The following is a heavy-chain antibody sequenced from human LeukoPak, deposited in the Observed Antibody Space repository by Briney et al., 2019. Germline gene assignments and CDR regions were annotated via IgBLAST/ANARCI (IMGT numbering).Heavy chain of an antibody. V-gene: IGHV6-1*01. J-gene: IGHJ5*02. Sequence: SQTLSLTFAISGDSVSSNSAAWNWIRQSPSRGLEWLGRTYYRSKWYDDYAVSVKSRITINPDTSKNQFSLQLNSVTPDDTAVYYCAKDSGFGLNGFDLWGQGTLVTVSS. CDR2: TYYRSKWYD. D-gene: IGHD3-16*01. CDR1: GDSVSSNSAA. CDR3: AKDSGFGLNGFDL.